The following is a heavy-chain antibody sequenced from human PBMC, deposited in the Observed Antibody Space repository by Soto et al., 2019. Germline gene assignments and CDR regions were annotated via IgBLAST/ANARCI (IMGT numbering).Heavy chain of an antibody. CDR3: ARAAAAHNWFDP. V-gene: IGHV1-8*01. CDR1: GYTFTSYD. D-gene: IGHD6-13*01. CDR2: MNPNSGNT. Sequence: ASVKVSCKAAGYTFTSYDINWVRQATGQGLEWMGWMNPNSGNTAYAQKFQGRVTMTTDTSTSTAYMELRSLRSDDTAVYYCARAAAAHNWFDPWGQGTLVTVSS. J-gene: IGHJ5*02.